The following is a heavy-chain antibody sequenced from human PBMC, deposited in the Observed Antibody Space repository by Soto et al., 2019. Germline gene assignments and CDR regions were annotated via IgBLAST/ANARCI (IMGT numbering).Heavy chain of an antibody. CDR1: GFTFSDNY. CDR3: AREGGGYSFGPYIDY. J-gene: IGHJ4*02. CDR2: TRNKVNSYTT. Sequence: GGSLRLSCAASGFTFSDNYMDWVRQAPGKGLEWVGRTRNKVNSYTTEYAASVKGRFTISRDDSKNSLYLQMNSLKTEDTAVYYCAREGGGYSFGPYIDYWGQGTLVTVSS. D-gene: IGHD5-18*01. V-gene: IGHV3-72*01.